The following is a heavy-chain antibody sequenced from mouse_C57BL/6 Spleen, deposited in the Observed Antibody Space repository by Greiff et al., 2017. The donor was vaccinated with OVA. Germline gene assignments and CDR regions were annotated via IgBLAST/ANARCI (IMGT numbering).Heavy chain of an antibody. CDR3: AYYSNSMDY. D-gene: IGHD2-5*01. CDR2: IYPRSGNT. CDR1: GYTFTSYG. V-gene: IGHV1-81*01. Sequence: LEESGAELARPGASVKLSCKASGYTFTSYGISWVKQRTGQGLEWIGEIYPRSGNTYYNEKFKGKATLTADKSSSTAYMELRSLTSEDSAVYFCAYYSNSMDYWGQGTSVTVSS. J-gene: IGHJ4*01.